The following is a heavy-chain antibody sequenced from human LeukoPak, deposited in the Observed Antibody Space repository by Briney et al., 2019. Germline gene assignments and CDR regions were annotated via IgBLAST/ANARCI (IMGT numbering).Heavy chain of an antibody. CDR2: VNTDGSGT. CDR1: GFTLGSYW. CDR3: ARELGVGVIGDAFDI. V-gene: IGHV3-74*01. Sequence: PGGSLRLSCAVSGFTLGSYWMHWVRQAPGQGLAWVSRVNTDGSGTTYAESVKGRFTISKDNAKNTLYLQMNGLRAEDTAVYYCARELGVGVIGDAFDIWGQGTVVTVSS. D-gene: IGHD3-22*01. J-gene: IGHJ3*02.